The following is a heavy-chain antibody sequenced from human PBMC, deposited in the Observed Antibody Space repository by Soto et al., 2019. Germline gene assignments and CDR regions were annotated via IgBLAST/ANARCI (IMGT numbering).Heavy chain of an antibody. Sequence: QVHLVQSGAEVKKPGASVKVSCKGSGYAFTTYGITWVRQAPGQGLEWMGWISAHNGNTNYAQKLQGRDTVTRDTSTSTDYMELRSLRSDDTAVYYCARGRYGDYWGQEARVTVSS. CDR2: ISAHNGNT. CDR1: GYAFTTYG. D-gene: IGHD1-1*01. CDR3: ARGRYGDY. J-gene: IGHJ4*02. V-gene: IGHV1-18*01.